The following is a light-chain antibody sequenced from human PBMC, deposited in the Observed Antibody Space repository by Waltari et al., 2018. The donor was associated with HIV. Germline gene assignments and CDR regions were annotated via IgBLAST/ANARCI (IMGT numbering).Light chain of an antibody. Sequence: SYELTQPPSLSVSPGQTASITCSGDKLGANSSFWYQQKSGQSPLLVMSKDNKRPSGIPERFSGSNSGNTATLTISGTQSMDEADYYCQAWDNNLAVFGGGTKLTVL. J-gene: IGLJ3*02. CDR1: KLGANS. V-gene: IGLV3-1*01. CDR3: QAWDNNLAV. CDR2: KDN.